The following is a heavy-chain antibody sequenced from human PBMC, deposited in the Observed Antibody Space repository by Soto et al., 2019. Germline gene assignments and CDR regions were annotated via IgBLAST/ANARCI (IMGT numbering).Heavy chain of an antibody. CDR2: IYYSGST. D-gene: IGHD1-26*01. Sequence: SETLSLTCTVSGGSISSGGYYWSWIRQHPGKGLEWIGYIYYSGSTYYNPSLKSRVTISVDTSKNQFSLKLSSVTAEDTAVYFCVRGMSTWEFWGQGTLVTVSS. J-gene: IGHJ4*02. CDR1: GGSISSGGYY. CDR3: VRGMSTWEF. V-gene: IGHV4-31*03.